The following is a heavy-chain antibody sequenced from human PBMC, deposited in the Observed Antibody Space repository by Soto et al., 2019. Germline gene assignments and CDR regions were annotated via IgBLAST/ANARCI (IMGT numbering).Heavy chain of an antibody. CDR3: AKVGDDFWSGYNYYGMDV. J-gene: IGHJ6*02. V-gene: IGHV3-30*18. Sequence: GGSLRLSCAASGFTFSSYGMHWVRQDTGKGLEWVAVISYDGSNKYYADSVKGRFTISRDNSKNTLYLQMNSLRAEDTAVYYCAKVGDDFWSGYNYYGMDVWGQGTTVTVS. CDR1: GFTFSSYG. CDR2: ISYDGSNK. D-gene: IGHD3-3*01.